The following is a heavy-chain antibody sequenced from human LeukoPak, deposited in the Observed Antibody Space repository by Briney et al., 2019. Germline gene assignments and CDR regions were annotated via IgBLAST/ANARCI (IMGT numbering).Heavy chain of an antibody. CDR3: AKGGSHVSGWLYGASDY. CDR1: GFSFSTYG. Sequence: PGMSLRLSCAASGFSFSTYGMHWVRQAPGKGLEWVAVIAYEGSNKHYADSVKGRFTISRDNSKNTLYLQMDSLRAEDTAVDYCAKGGSHVSGWLYGASDYWGQGTLVTVSS. V-gene: IGHV3-30*18. J-gene: IGHJ4*02. D-gene: IGHD2-2*02. CDR2: IAYEGSNK.